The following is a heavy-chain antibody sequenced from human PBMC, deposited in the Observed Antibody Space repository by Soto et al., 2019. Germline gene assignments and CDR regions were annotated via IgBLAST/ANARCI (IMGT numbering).Heavy chain of an antibody. CDR2: IYHSGST. J-gene: IGHJ5*02. CDR3: ARASRYSSGWYWFDP. V-gene: IGHV4-59*12. Sequence: SETPSLTCTVSGGSISNYYWTWIRQPPGKGLEWIGYIYHSGSTYYNPSLKSRVTISVDRSKNQFSLKLSSVTAADTAVYYCARASRYSSGWYWFDPWGQGTLVTVSS. CDR1: GGSISNYY. D-gene: IGHD6-19*01.